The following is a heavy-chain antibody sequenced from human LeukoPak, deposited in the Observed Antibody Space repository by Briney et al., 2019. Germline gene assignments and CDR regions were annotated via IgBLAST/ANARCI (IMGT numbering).Heavy chain of an antibody. J-gene: IGHJ6*02. CDR2: ISYDGSNK. V-gene: IGHV3-30-3*01. D-gene: IGHD2-2*01. CDR1: GFTFSSYA. CDR3: ARDRGYCSSTSCYSSYYYYGMDV. Sequence: GGSLRLSCAVSGFTFSSYAMHWVRQAPGKGLEWVAVISYDGSNKYYADSVKGRFTISRDNSKNTLYLQMNSLRAEDTAVYYCARDRGYCSSTSCYSSYYYYGMDVWGQGTTVTVSS.